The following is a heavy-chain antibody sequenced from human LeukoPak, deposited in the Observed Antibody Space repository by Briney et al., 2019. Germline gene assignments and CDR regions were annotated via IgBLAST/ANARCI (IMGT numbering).Heavy chain of an antibody. V-gene: IGHV4-59*01. CDR1: GGSISRYY. Sequence: SETLALICTVSGGSISRYYWSWIRQPPGKGLEWIGYIYYSGSTNYNPSLKSRVTISVDTSKNQFSLKLSSVTAADTVVYYCARESWYYYGSGSSNYFDYWGQGTLVTVSS. J-gene: IGHJ4*02. CDR3: ARESWYYYGSGSSNYFDY. D-gene: IGHD3-10*01. CDR2: IYYSGST.